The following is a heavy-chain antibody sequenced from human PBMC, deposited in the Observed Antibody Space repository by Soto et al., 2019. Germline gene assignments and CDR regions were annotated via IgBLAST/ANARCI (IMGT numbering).Heavy chain of an antibody. CDR3: ARKHYDSSGYYLGY. Sequence: GPQVKVSCKASGGTFSSYAISWVRQAPGQGLEWMGGIIPIFGTANYAQKFQGRVTITADESTSTAYMELSSLRSEDTAVYYCARKHYDSSGYYLGYWGQGTLVTVSS. J-gene: IGHJ4*02. V-gene: IGHV1-69*01. CDR2: IIPIFGTA. CDR1: GGTFSSYA. D-gene: IGHD3-22*01.